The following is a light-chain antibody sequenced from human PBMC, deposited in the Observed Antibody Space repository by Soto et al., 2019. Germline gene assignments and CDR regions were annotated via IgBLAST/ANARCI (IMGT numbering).Light chain of an antibody. Sequence: QSALTQPASVSGSPGQSITISCTGTSSDVCVHNFVSWFQHHPGKDPKLMIYEVTYRPSGVSDRFSGYKSGNTASLTISGLQAEDEADYYCNSYTSNFTWVFGGGTKVTVL. V-gene: IGLV2-14*01. J-gene: IGLJ2*01. CDR3: NSYTSNFTWV. CDR1: SSDVCVHNF. CDR2: EVT.